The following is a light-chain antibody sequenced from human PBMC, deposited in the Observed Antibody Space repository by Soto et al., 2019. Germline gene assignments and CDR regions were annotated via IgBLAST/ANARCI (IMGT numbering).Light chain of an antibody. CDR2: RNS. Sequence: QLVLTQPPSASGTPGQRVTISCSGSSSNIGSNYVFWYQQLPGTAPKVLMYRNSQRPSGVPDRFSGSKSGTSASLAISGLRSEYEADYYCASWDDSLSGFVVFGGGTKVTVL. CDR3: ASWDDSLSGFVV. J-gene: IGLJ2*01. V-gene: IGLV1-47*01. CDR1: SSNIGSNY.